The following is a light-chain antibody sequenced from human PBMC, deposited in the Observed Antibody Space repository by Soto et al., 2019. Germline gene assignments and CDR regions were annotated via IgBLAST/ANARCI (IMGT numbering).Light chain of an antibody. CDR3: QQYGTSPQT. CDR1: QSVTSNY. CDR2: DTS. V-gene: IGKV3-20*01. Sequence: EIVLTQSPGTLSLSPGERATLSCRASQSVTSNYLAWYQQKPGQAPGLLIYDTSTRASGFPDRFSGSGSGTEFTLTISRLEPEDFAVYYCQQYGTSPQTFGQGTKVDFK. J-gene: IGKJ1*01.